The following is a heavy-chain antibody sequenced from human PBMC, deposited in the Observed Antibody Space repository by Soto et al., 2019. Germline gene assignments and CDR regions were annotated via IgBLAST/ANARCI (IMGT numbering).Heavy chain of an antibody. CDR2: LSGNGRST. Sequence: EVQLVESGGSMGQPGGSLRLSCAASGFSFSTYAMTWVRQAPGKGLEWVSSLSGNGRSTYYADSAKGRFTISRDNSKNMVYLQMNSLRVEDTAIYYCAKGGIHMIVVATATFYFDTWGQGHLVTVSS. D-gene: IGHD3-22*01. J-gene: IGHJ4*02. CDR3: AKGGIHMIVVATATFYFDT. V-gene: IGHV3-23*04. CDR1: GFSFSTYA.